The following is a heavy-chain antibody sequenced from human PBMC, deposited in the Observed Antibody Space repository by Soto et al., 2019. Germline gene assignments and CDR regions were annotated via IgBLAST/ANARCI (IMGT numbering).Heavy chain of an antibody. Sequence: EVQLLESGGGLVQPGGSLRLSCAASGFAFSSYVMSWVRQAPGKGLEWVSGISGSGGSTYYADSVKGRFTISRDKSKNTLYVQMNSLRAEDTAVYYCAKDSHYGSGHGAFDIWGQGTMVTVSS. CDR3: AKDSHYGSGHGAFDI. CDR1: GFAFSSYV. D-gene: IGHD3-10*01. CDR2: ISGSGGST. V-gene: IGHV3-23*01. J-gene: IGHJ3*02.